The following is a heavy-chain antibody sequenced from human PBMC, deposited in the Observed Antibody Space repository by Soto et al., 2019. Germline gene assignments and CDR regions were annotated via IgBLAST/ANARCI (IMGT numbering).Heavy chain of an antibody. CDR3: ARLIRGVYDLDRLGEKFDY. J-gene: IGHJ4*02. V-gene: IGHV2-5*02. Sequence: QITVKESGLPLVKPTETLTLTCTFSGFSLSTNGMGVGWIRQPPGKALEWLALIYWDDDKRYSPSLRSRLTITKDTSKNQVDLTVTSMDPVDTATYYCARLIRGVYDLDRLGEKFDYWRQGNLVTVSS. D-gene: IGHD5-12*01. CDR2: IYWDDDK. CDR1: GFSLSTNGMG.